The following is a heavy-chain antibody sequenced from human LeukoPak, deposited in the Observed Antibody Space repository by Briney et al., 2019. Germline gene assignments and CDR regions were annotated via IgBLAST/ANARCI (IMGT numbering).Heavy chain of an antibody. CDR3: ARGPYYYGSGALYYYYMDV. J-gene: IGHJ6*03. Sequence: SETLSLTCTVSGGSISSSSYYRGWIRQPPGKGLEWIGSIYYSGSTYYNPSLKSRVTISVDTSKNQFSLKLSSVTAADTAVYYCARGPYYYGSGALYYYYMDVWGKGATVTVSS. CDR1: GGSISSSSYY. V-gene: IGHV4-39*07. CDR2: IYYSGST. D-gene: IGHD3-10*01.